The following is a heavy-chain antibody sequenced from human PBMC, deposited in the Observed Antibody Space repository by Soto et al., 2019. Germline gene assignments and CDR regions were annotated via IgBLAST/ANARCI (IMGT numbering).Heavy chain of an antibody. V-gene: IGHV1-8*01. CDR1: GYTFTSYD. CDR2: MNPNSGNT. Sequence: ASVKVSCKASGYTFTSYDINWVRQATGQGLEWMGWMNPNSGNTGYAQKFQGRVTMTRNTSISTAYMELSSLRSKDTAVYYCARGSYCPNGVCRDAFDIWGQGTMVTVSS. CDR3: ARGSYCPNGVCRDAFDI. J-gene: IGHJ3*02. D-gene: IGHD2-8*01.